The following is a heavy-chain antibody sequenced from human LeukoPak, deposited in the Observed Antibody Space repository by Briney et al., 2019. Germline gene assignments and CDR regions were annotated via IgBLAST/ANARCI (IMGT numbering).Heavy chain of an antibody. Sequence: SETLSLTGTVSGGSISSGDYYWSWIRQPPGKGLEWIGYIYYSGSTYYNPSLKSRVTISVDTSKNQFSLKLSSVTAADTAVYYCARGPHCSGGSCYSPYYYYYMDVWGKGTTVTVSS. CDR2: IYYSGST. CDR1: GGSISSGDYY. V-gene: IGHV4-30-4*08. J-gene: IGHJ6*03. D-gene: IGHD2-15*01. CDR3: ARGPHCSGGSCYSPYYYYYMDV.